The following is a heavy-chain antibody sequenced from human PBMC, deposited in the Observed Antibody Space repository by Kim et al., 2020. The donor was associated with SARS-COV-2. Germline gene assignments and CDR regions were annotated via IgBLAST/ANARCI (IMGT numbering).Heavy chain of an antibody. J-gene: IGHJ4*02. V-gene: IGHV3-30*04. CDR2: ISYDGSNK. D-gene: IGHD4-17*01. Sequence: GGSLRLSCAASGFTFSSYAMHWVRQAPGKGLEWVAVISYDGSNKYYADSVKGRFTISRDNSKNTLYLQMNSLRAEDTAVYYCARDTDYGDPIYYFDYWGQGTLVTVSS. CDR3: ARDTDYGDPIYYFDY. CDR1: GFTFSSYA.